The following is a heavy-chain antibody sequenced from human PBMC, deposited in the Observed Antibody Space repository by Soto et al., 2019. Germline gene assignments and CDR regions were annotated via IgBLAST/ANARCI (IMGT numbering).Heavy chain of an antibody. CDR2: ISYDGSNK. V-gene: IGHV3-30*18. D-gene: IGHD1-26*01. CDR3: AKDQGGATDLFDY. J-gene: IGHJ4*02. Sequence: GGSLRLSCAASGFTFSSYGMHWVRQAPGKGLEWVAVISYDGSNKYYADSVKGRFTISRDNSKNTLYLQMNSLRAEDTAVYYCAKDQGGATDLFDYWGQGTLVTVSS. CDR1: GFTFSSYG.